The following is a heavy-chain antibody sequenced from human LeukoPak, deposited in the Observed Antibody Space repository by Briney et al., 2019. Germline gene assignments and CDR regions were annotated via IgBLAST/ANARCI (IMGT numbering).Heavy chain of an antibody. CDR2: IKPDGSAG. CDR1: GFTFSSSW. Sequence: GGSLRLSCAASGFTFSSSWMSWVRQAPGKGLEWVANIKPDGSAGYYVGSAEGRFIVSRDNANNYLYLHMGSLRAEDTAVYYCARGSAESIVVVVAVYYFDYWGQGTLVTVSS. D-gene: IGHD2-15*01. J-gene: IGHJ4*02. CDR3: ARGSAESIVVVVAVYYFDY. V-gene: IGHV3-7*01.